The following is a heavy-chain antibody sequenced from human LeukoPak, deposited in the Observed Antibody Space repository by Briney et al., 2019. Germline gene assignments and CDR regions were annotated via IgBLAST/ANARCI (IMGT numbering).Heavy chain of an antibody. V-gene: IGHV3-23*01. Sequence: GGSLRLTCAASGFTFSTSGMGWVRQAPGKGLEWVSAITGGGFSTYYADSVKGRFIISRDNSNDTLYLHVNSLRAEDTAIYFCAKDWGAHYFDNWGQGILVTVSS. D-gene: IGHD1-26*01. J-gene: IGHJ4*02. CDR2: ITGGGFST. CDR1: GFTFSTSG. CDR3: AKDWGAHYFDN.